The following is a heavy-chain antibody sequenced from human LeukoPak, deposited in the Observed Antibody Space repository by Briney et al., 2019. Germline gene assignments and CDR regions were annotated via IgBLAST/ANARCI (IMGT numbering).Heavy chain of an antibody. CDR3: ARESSSSWSKDY. J-gene: IGHJ4*02. CDR2: INPNSGGT. CDR1: GYTFTGYY. V-gene: IGHV1-2*02. D-gene: IGHD6-13*01. Sequence: ASVKVSCKASGYTFTGYYMHWVRQAPRQGLEWMGWINPNSGGTNYAQKFQGRVTMTRDTSISTAYMELSRLRSDDTAVYYCARESSSSWSKDYWGQGTLVTVSS.